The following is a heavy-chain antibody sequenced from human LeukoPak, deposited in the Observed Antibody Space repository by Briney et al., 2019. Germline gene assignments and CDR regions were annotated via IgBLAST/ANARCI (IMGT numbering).Heavy chain of an antibody. J-gene: IGHJ4*02. D-gene: IGHD3-22*01. CDR3: ARAQWYYDGTNYSPSGFDG. Sequence: PSETLSLTCIVSGGSISKYYWSWTRQSPGKGLEWIGYIYNSGATTDYNPSLKNRVTISVDTSKNQFSLKVRSVTAADTAVYYCARAQWYYDGTNYSPSGFDGWGQGTLVTVSS. V-gene: IGHV4-59*01. CDR1: GGSISKYY. CDR2: IYNSGATT.